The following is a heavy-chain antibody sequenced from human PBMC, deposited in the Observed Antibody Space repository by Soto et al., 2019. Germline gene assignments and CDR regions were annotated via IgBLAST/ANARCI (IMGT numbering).Heavy chain of an antibody. D-gene: IGHD3-16*02. Sequence: QITLKESGPTLVKPTQTLTLTCTFSGFSLSTSRVGVGWIRQPPGKALEWLALIYWDDDKRYSPSLKSRLTITKDTSKNQVVLTMTNMDPVDTATYYCAHSFVIRGATNRNWFDPWGQGTLVTVSS. CDR3: AHSFVIRGATNRNWFDP. CDR1: GFSLSTSRVG. V-gene: IGHV2-5*02. CDR2: IYWDDDK. J-gene: IGHJ5*02.